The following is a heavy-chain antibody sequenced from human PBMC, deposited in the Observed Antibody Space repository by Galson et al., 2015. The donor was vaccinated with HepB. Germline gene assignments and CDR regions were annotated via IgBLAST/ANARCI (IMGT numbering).Heavy chain of an antibody. CDR2: ISYDGSNK. J-gene: IGHJ4*02. D-gene: IGHD3-16*01. V-gene: IGHV3-30*03. CDR3: ASYEGVY. Sequence: SLRLSCAASGFTFSSYGMHWVRQAPGKGLEWVAVISYDGSNKYYADSVKGRFTISRDNAKNSLYLQMNSLRAEDTALYYCASYEGVYWGQGTLVTVSS. CDR1: GFTFSSYG.